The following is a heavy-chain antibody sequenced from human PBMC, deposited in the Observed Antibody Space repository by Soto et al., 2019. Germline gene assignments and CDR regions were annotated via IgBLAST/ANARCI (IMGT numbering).Heavy chain of an antibody. CDR2: ISAYNGNT. J-gene: IGHJ4*02. Sequence: ASVKVSCKASGYTFTSYGISWVRQAPGQGLEWMGWISAYNGNTNYAQKLQGRVTMTTDTSTSTAYMELRSLRSDDTAVDYCARDLTGIVGATTRYFDYWGQGTLVTVSS. CDR1: GYTFTSYG. CDR3: ARDLTGIVGATTRYFDY. D-gene: IGHD1-26*01. V-gene: IGHV1-18*01.